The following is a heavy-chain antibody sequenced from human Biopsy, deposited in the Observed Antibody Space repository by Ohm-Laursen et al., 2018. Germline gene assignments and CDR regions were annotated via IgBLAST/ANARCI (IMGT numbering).Heavy chain of an antibody. CDR1: GDSISSYY. V-gene: IGHV4-59*01. CDR3: ARDRGYYSDRTVPECFDL. CDR2: VYYTGST. J-gene: IGHJ2*01. Sequence: SQTLSLTCTVSGDSISSYYWSWIRQPPGKGLEWIGYVYYTGSTDYNPSLQSRVTISVDTSKNHFSLRLRSVTPADTAIYYCARDRGYYSDRTVPECFDLWGRGTLVTVSS. D-gene: IGHD3-22*01.